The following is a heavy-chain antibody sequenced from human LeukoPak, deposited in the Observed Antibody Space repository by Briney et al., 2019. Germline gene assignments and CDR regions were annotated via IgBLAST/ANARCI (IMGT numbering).Heavy chain of an antibody. CDR3: ARDFSAGSLDY. J-gene: IGHJ4*02. Sequence: ASVKVSCKPSGYTFTDYYIHWVRQAPGQGLEWMGWISPNSGSTNYAQKFQGRVTMTRDTSISTAYMELSRLRSDDTAVYYCARDFSAGSLDYWGQGTLVTVSS. CDR2: ISPNSGST. V-gene: IGHV1-2*02. D-gene: IGHD2-15*01. CDR1: GYTFTDYY.